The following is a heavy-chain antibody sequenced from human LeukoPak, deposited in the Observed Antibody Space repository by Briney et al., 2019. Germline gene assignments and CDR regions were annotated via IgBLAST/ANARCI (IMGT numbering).Heavy chain of an antibody. CDR3: ETLRGSDY. CDR1: GFTFSSYE. J-gene: IGHJ4*02. Sequence: GGSLRLSCAASGFTFSSYEMNWVRQAPGKGLEWISYMSSGGTTIYYADSVKGRFTISRDSAKNSLYLQMNSLRAEDTAVYYCETLRGSDYWGQGTLVTVSS. CDR2: MSSGGTTI. V-gene: IGHV3-48*03. D-gene: IGHD3-10*01.